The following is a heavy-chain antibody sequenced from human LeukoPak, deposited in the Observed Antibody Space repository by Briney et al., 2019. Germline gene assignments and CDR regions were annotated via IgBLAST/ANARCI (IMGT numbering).Heavy chain of an antibody. CDR1: GFSLSTSGVG. CDR3: AHILVFWGSGDYYYYYMDV. CDR2: IYWNDDK. V-gene: IGHV2-5*01. J-gene: IGHJ6*03. D-gene: IGHD3-16*01. Sequence: SGPTLVKPTQTLTLTCTFSGFSLSTSGVGVGWIRQPPGKALEWLALIYWNDDKRYIPSLNNRLTITKYTSKNQVVLTMTNMDPVDTATYYCAHILVFWGSGDYYYYYMDVWGKGTTVTVSS.